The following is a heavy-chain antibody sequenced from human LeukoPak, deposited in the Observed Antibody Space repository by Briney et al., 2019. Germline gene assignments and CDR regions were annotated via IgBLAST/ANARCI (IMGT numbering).Heavy chain of an antibody. CDR1: GFDFGENY. J-gene: IGHJ5*02. CDR2: ISGTGSVI. CDR3: ARVLLRAALTYWFDT. Sequence: GGSLSLSCSTSGFDFGENYKAGIRQTPGKGLEWISSISGTGSVIYYTDSVKGRFTMSRDNAKKSVSLHMNNLRADDTATYHCARVLLRAALTYWFDTWGQGTLVTVSS. V-gene: IGHV3-11*01. D-gene: IGHD3-22*01.